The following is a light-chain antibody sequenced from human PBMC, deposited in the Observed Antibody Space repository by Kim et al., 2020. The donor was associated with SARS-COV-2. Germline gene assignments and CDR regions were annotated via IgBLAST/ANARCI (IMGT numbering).Light chain of an antibody. CDR3: QQYGSAPMYT. V-gene: IGKV3-20*01. Sequence: SPGESATLSCRASESVSRNYVAWYQQKPGQAPSLLIYGASTRATGIPDRFSGSGSGTDFTLTISRLEPEDFAVYYCQQYGSAPMYTFGQGTKLEI. CDR2: GAS. J-gene: IGKJ2*01. CDR1: ESVSRNY.